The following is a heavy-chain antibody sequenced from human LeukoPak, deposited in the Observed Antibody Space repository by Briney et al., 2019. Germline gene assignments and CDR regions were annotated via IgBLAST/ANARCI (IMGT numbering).Heavy chain of an antibody. D-gene: IGHD2-21*02. Sequence: GGSLRLSCAASGFTFSRYWMDWVRQAPGKGLVCVSRINPDGSTTNYADSVKGRFTISRDNSKNTLYLQMNSLRAEDTAVYYCARVGRLLSLDAFDIWGQGTMVTVSS. CDR2: INPDGSTT. CDR1: GFTFSRYW. J-gene: IGHJ3*02. V-gene: IGHV3-74*01. CDR3: ARVGRLLSLDAFDI.